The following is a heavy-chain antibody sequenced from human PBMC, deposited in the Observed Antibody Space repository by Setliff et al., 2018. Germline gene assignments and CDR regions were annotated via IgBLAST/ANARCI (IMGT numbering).Heavy chain of an antibody. CDR3: ARGDRWGYSYGPYYYGMDV. J-gene: IGHJ6*02. Sequence: GSLRLSCAASGFTFSSYWMSWVRQAPGKGLEWVSYISSSSSTIYYADSVKGRFTISRDNAKNSLYLQMNSLRAEDTAVYYCARGDRWGYSYGPYYYGMDVWGQGTTVTVSS. CDR1: GFTFSSYW. V-gene: IGHV3-48*04. D-gene: IGHD5-18*01. CDR2: ISSSSSTI.